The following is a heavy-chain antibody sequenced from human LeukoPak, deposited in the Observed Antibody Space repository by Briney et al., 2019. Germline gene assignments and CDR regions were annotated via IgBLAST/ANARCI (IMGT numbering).Heavy chain of an antibody. V-gene: IGHV3-15*01. J-gene: IGHJ4*02. Sequence: PGGSLRLSCLASGFSFTDYWMTWVRQAPGKGLEWVGRIKSKTDGGTTDYAAPVQGRFTISRDDSKNTLYMQMNSLKTEDTAVYYCSTDRLYGDSDYWGQGTLVTVSS. CDR2: IKSKTDGGTT. CDR3: STDRLYGDSDY. CDR1: GFSFTDYW. D-gene: IGHD4-17*01.